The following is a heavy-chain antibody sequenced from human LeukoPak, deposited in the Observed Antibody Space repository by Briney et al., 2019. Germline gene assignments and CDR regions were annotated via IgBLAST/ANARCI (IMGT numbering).Heavy chain of an antibody. CDR1: GFTFSSYG. J-gene: IGHJ3*02. CDR3: AKERGREVDAFDI. D-gene: IGHD5-24*01. Sequence: GRSLRLSCAASGFTFSSYGMHWVRQAPGKGLEWVAVITYDGSNKYYADSVKGRFTISRDNSKNTLYLQMNSLRAEDTAVYYCAKERGREVDAFDIWGQGTMVTVSS. CDR2: ITYDGSNK. V-gene: IGHV3-30*18.